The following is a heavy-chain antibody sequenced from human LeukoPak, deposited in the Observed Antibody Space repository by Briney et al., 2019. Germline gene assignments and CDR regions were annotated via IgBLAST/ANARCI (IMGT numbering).Heavy chain of an antibody. CDR1: GITVSSNY. D-gene: IGHD1-26*01. CDR3: ARDLFHCGSYQHFDS. CDR2: IYSGGTT. V-gene: IGHV3-66*01. J-gene: IGHJ4*02. Sequence: GGSLRLSCAASGITVSSNYMTWVRQAPGKGLEWVSLIYSGGTTYYADSVRGSFTISRDDSKNTLYLQMNSLRAEDTAVYYCARDLFHCGSYQHFDSWGQGTLVTVSS.